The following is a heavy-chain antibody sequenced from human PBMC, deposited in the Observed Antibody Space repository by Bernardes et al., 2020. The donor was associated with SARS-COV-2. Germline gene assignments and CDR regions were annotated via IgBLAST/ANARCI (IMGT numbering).Heavy chain of an antibody. J-gene: IGHJ6*02. CDR1: GFTFSSYW. Sequence: GGSLRLSCVASGFTFSSYWMSWVRQTPGKGLEWVANIRQDGSEEQYVDSLKGRFTISRDNSKNTLYLQMNSLRSEDTGVYYCASGGYSGSQRWYYYYYGMDVWGQGSTVTVSS. D-gene: IGHD5-12*01. CDR2: IRQDGSEE. V-gene: IGHV3-7*03. CDR3: ASGGYSGSQRWYYYYYGMDV.